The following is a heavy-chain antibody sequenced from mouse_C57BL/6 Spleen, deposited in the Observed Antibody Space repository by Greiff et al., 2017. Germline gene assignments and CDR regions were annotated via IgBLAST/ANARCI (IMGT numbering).Heavy chain of an antibody. D-gene: IGHD4-1*01. CDR1: GFTFSSYG. CDR2: ISSGGSYT. Sequence: EVQLQQSGGDLVKPGGSLKLSCAASGFTFSSYGMSWVRQTPDKRLEWVATISSGGSYTYYPDSVKGRFTISRDNAKNTLYLQMSSLKSEDTAMYYCASWDFDYWGQGTTLTVSS. J-gene: IGHJ2*01. V-gene: IGHV5-6*01. CDR3: ASWDFDY.